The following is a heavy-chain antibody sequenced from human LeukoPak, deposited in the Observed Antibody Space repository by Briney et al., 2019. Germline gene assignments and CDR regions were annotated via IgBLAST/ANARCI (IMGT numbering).Heavy chain of an antibody. Sequence: SETLSLTCAVSGYSIGSGYYWVWIRQPPGKGLEWIGSVYHTGSTYYHPSLKSLVTISLDTSKNQFSLRLTSVTAADTALYYCASHYYASSGSLFDSWGRGSLVTVSS. CDR2: VYHTGST. V-gene: IGHV4-38-2*01. CDR1: GYSIGSGYY. D-gene: IGHD3-22*01. J-gene: IGHJ4*02. CDR3: ASHYYASSGSLFDS.